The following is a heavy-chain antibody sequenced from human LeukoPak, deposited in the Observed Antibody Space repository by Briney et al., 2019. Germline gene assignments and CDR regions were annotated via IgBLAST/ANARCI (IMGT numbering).Heavy chain of an antibody. CDR3: ARGTVVDYFDY. D-gene: IGHD4-23*01. Sequence: GGSLRLSCAASGFTFDDYGMSWVRQAPGKGLEWVSVIYSGGSTYYADSVKGRFTISRDNSKNTLYLQMNSLRAEDTAVYYCARGTVVDYFDYWGQGTLVTVSS. V-gene: IGHV3-53*01. CDR2: IYSGGST. J-gene: IGHJ4*02. CDR1: GFTFDDYG.